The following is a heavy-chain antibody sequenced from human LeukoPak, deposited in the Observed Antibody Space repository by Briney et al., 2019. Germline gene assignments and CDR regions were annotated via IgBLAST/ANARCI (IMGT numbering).Heavy chain of an antibody. CDR1: GGSISSSSYY. D-gene: IGHD1-26*01. Sequence: SETLSLTCTVSGGSISSSSYYWGWIRQPPGKGLEWIGSIYYSGSTYYNPSLKSRVTISVDTSKNQFSLKLSSVTAADTAVYYCARVRSGSYVGVVFDYWGQGTLVTVSS. V-gene: IGHV4-39*01. J-gene: IGHJ4*02. CDR3: ARVRSGSYVGVVFDY. CDR2: IYYSGST.